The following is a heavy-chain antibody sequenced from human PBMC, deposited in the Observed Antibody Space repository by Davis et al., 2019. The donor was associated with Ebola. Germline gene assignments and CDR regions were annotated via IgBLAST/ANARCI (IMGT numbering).Heavy chain of an antibody. V-gene: IGHV6-1*01. J-gene: IGHJ3*02. Sequence: HSQTLSLTCAISGDSVSSGGWNWIRQSPSRGLEWLGRTYYSSKWYNDYAVSVKSRITINPDTSKNQFSLQLNSVTPEDTAVYYCARGWLRGSFDIWGQGTMVIVSS. CDR1: GDSVSSGG. CDR3: ARGWLRGSFDI. D-gene: IGHD5-24*01. CDR2: TYYSSKWYN.